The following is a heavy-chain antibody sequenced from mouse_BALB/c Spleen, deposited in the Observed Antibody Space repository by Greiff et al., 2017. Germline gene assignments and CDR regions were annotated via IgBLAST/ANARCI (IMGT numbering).Heavy chain of an antibody. CDR3: AREDTTGLYAMDY. J-gene: IGHJ4*01. CDR1: GFTFSSYA. Sequence: EVKLVESGGGLVKPGGSLKLSCAASGFTFSSYAMSWVRQTPEKRLEWVASISSGGSTYYPDSVKGRFTISRDNARNILYLQMSSLRSEDTAMYYCAREDTTGLYAMDYWGQGTSVTVSS. D-gene: IGHD1-1*01. V-gene: IGHV5-6-5*01. CDR2: ISSGGST.